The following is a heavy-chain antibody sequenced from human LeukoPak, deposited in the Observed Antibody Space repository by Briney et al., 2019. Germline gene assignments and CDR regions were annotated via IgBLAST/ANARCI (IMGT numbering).Heavy chain of an antibody. CDR2: ISTGSSTI. Sequence: GGSLRLSCAASGFTFSTYSMNWVRQAPGKGLEWLSFISTGSSTIYYADSVKGRFTISRDNAKNSLYLQMNSLRDEDTAVYYCAGCSGGVSLAFGRFDYWGQGTLVAVSS. V-gene: IGHV3-48*02. J-gene: IGHJ4*02. D-gene: IGHD2-15*01. CDR1: GFTFSTYS. CDR3: AGCSGGVSLAFGRFDY.